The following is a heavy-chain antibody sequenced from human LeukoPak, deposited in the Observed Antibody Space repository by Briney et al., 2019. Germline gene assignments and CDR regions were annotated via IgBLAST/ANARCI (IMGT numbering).Heavy chain of an antibody. D-gene: IGHD3-22*01. CDR2: ISAYNVNT. J-gene: IGHJ5*02. Sequence: ASVKVSCKTSGYTFTSHGISWVRQAPGQGLEWMGWISAYNVNTNYAQKLQGRVTMTTDTSTSTAYMELRSLRSDDTAVYYCARRARTYYYDSSGYYPTWGQGTLVTVSS. CDR3: ARRARTYYYDSSGYYPT. CDR1: GYTFTSHG. V-gene: IGHV1-18*01.